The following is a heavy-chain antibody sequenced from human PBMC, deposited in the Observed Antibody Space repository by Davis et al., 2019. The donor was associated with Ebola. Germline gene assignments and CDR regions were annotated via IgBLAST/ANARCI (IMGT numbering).Heavy chain of an antibody. V-gene: IGHV1-24*01. D-gene: IGHD1-26*01. CDR2: FDSEDGET. Sequence: AVKVTCKASGYTFTGYYMHWVRQAPGQGLEWMGGFDSEDGETIYAQKFQGRVTMTEDTSTDTAYMELSSLRSEDTAVYYCATGSVGATLEYYFDYWGQGTLVTVSS. J-gene: IGHJ4*02. CDR1: GYTFTGYY. CDR3: ATGSVGATLEYYFDY.